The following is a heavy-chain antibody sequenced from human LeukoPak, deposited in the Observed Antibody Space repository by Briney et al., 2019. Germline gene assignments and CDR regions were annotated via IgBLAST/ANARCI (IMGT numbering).Heavy chain of an antibody. V-gene: IGHV4-39*07. CDR3: AREYSSSRYDY. CDR1: GGSISSSGYY. CDR2: VYYSGTT. J-gene: IGHJ4*02. D-gene: IGHD2-2*01. Sequence: SETLSLTCSVSGGSISSSGYYWGWIRQPPGKGLEWIGSVYYSGTTYYNPPLKSRVTISVDTSKNQFSLRLSSLTAADTAVYYCAREYSSSRYDYWGQGTLVSVSS.